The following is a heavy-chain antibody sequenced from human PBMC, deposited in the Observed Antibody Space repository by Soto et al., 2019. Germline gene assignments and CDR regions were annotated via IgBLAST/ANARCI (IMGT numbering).Heavy chain of an antibody. CDR2: ISSSSSYI. Sequence: EVQLVESGGGLVKPGGSLRLSCAASGFTFSSNSMNWVRQALGKGLEWVSSISSSSSYIYYADSVKGRFTISRDNAKNSLYLQMNSLRAEDTAVYYCARVREQANAFDIWGQGTMVTVSS. CDR1: GFTFSSNS. V-gene: IGHV3-21*01. J-gene: IGHJ3*02. CDR3: ARVREQANAFDI. D-gene: IGHD1-26*01.